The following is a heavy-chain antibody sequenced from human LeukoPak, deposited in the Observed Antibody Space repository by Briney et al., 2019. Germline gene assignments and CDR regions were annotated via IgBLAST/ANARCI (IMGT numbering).Heavy chain of an antibody. D-gene: IGHD3-3*01. CDR1: GGSISSSSYY. Sequence: SETLSLTCTVSGGSISSSSYYWGWIRQPPGKGLEWIGSIYCSGSTYYNPSLKSRVTISVDTSKNQFSLKLSSVTAADTAVYHCARLVTLIFWSGYYDAKYYFDYWGQGTLVTVSS. V-gene: IGHV4-39*07. J-gene: IGHJ4*02. CDR3: ARLVTLIFWSGYYDAKYYFDY. CDR2: IYCSGST.